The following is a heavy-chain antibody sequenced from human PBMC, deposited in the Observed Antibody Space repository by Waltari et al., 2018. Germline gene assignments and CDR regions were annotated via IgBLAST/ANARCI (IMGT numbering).Heavy chain of an antibody. J-gene: IGHJ5*02. V-gene: IGHV1-2*02. Sequence: QVHLVQSGAEVRKPGASMTVSCQASGYTFTAHSMHWVRQAPGQGLEWMGWIDPNSGDTNFAQKFRGRVTVARDTSINTAYMELNRLTSDDTAMYYCATGALPGVTGTTISFDPWGQGTLVTVSS. D-gene: IGHD1-7*01. CDR3: ATGALPGVTGTTISFDP. CDR2: IDPNSGDT. CDR1: GYTFTAHS.